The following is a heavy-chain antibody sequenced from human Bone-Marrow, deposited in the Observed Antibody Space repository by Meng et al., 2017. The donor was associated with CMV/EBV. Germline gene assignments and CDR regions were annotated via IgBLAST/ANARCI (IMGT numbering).Heavy chain of an antibody. CDR1: GFTFSSYA. CDR3: ARDSMEWELLGADY. V-gene: IGHV3-30-3*01. CDR2: ISYDGSNK. Sequence: GESLKISCAASGFTFSSYAMHWVRQAPGKGLEWVAVISYDGSNKYYADSVKGRFTISRDNSKNTLYLQMNSLRAEDTAVYYCARDSMEWELLGADYWGQGTLVTVSS. J-gene: IGHJ4*02. D-gene: IGHD1-26*01.